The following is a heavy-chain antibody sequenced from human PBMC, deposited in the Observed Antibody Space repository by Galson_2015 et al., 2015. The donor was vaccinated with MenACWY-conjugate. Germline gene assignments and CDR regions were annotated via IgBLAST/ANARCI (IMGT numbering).Heavy chain of an antibody. CDR3: ARHPPGGRGMDV. CDR1: GYSFTNYW. J-gene: IGHJ6*02. CDR2: IAPHNSNT. D-gene: IGHD1-26*01. V-gene: IGHV5-51*01. Sequence: QSGAEVTKPGESLQISCKGSGYSFTNYWIGWVRQMPGRGLEWMGLIAPHNSNTRYSPSFQGQVTISADESISTAFLQWSSLKASDTAMYYCARHPPGGRGMDVWGRGTTVTVSS.